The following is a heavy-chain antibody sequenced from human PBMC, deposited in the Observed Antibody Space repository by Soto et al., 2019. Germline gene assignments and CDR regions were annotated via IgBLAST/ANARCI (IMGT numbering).Heavy chain of an antibody. CDR1: GFNFDNYG. Sequence: GGSLRLSCQASGFNFDNYGMHWVRQAPGKGLEWVAVITYDGSFQYYADSVKGRFTVSRDNSKNTLSLHLNTLKPEDTAVYHCAKDRVGGTFYTPLAFWGQGTLVTVSS. CDR2: ITYDGSFQ. CDR3: AKDRVGGTFYTPLAF. V-gene: IGHV3-30*18. J-gene: IGHJ4*02. D-gene: IGHD1-7*01.